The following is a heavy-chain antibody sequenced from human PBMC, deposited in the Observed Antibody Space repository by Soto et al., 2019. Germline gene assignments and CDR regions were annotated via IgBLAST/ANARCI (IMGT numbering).Heavy chain of an antibody. Sequence: ASVKVSFKASGYPFTSYGISWVRQAPGQGLEWMGWISAYNGNTNYAQKLQGRVTMTTDTSTSTAYMELRSLRSDDTAVYYCARDFLSDSSGWSPSDYWGQGTMVTVSS. D-gene: IGHD6-19*01. CDR1: GYPFTSYG. J-gene: IGHJ4*02. CDR3: ARDFLSDSSGWSPSDY. V-gene: IGHV1-18*01. CDR2: ISAYNGNT.